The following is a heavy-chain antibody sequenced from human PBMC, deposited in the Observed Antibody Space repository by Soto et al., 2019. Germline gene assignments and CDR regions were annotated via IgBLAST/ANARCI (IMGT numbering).Heavy chain of an antibody. V-gene: IGHV4-59*01. CDR1: NGSLSSNY. CDR2: IYYSGST. D-gene: IGHD3-10*01. CDR3: ARSFMVPVDFFYY. J-gene: IGHJ4*02. Sequence: KASETLSLTCTVSNGSLSSNYWSWIRQSPGKGLEWIGNIYYSGSTNYNPSLKSRVTMSVDTSKNQLTLKLSSVTAADTGVYFCARSFMVPVDFFYYWGQGTPVTAPQ.